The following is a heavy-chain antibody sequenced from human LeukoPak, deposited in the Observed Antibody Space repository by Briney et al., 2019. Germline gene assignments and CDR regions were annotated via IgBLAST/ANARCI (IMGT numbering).Heavy chain of an antibody. D-gene: IGHD1-14*01. CDR3: ARVLGRNYYHMGV. V-gene: IGHV4-4*07. J-gene: IGHJ6*03. CDR1: GGSISTYY. Sequence: PSETLSLTCSVSGGSISTYYWSWIRQPAGKGLEWIGRIYISGSTNYNPSLKSRVTMSVDTSKNQFSLKLTSVTAADTAVYYCARVLGRNYYHMGVWGKGNTVTVSS. CDR2: IYISGST.